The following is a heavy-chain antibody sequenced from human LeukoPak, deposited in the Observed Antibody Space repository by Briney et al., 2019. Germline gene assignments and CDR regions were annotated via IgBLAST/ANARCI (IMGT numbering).Heavy chain of an antibody. V-gene: IGHV3-11*04. CDR1: GFTFSDYY. CDR3: ARGIEDYYYYMDV. J-gene: IGHJ6*03. CDR2: ISSSGSTI. Sequence: PGGSLRLSCAASGFTFSDYYMSWIRQAPGKGLEWVSYISSSGSTIYYADSVKGRFTISRDNAKNSLYLQMNSLRAEDTAVYFCARGIEDYYYYMDVWGKGTTVTVSS.